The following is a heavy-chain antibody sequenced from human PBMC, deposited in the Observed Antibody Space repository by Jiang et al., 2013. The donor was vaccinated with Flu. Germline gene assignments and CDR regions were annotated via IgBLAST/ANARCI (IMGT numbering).Heavy chain of an antibody. D-gene: IGHD5-18*01. Sequence: GSLRLSCAASGFTFSDYYMSWIRQAPGKGLEWVSYISSSGSTIYYADSVKGRFTISRDNAKNSLYLQMNSLRAEDTAVYYCARVDWGYSYPLRPYYFDYWGQGTLVTVSS. CDR3: ARVDWGYSYPLRPYYFDY. CDR1: GFTFSDYY. V-gene: IGHV3-11*01. J-gene: IGHJ4*02. CDR2: ISSSGSTI.